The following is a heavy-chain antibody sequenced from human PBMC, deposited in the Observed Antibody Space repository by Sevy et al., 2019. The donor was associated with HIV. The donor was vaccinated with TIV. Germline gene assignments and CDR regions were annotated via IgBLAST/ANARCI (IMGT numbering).Heavy chain of an antibody. CDR3: ARGDYYGSIYYFDY. CDR1: GFTFSNYF. V-gene: IGHV3-21*01. Sequence: GGSLRLSCAASGFTFSNYFLNWVRQAPGKGLEWVSSISSGSSYIFYADSVKGRFTISRDNAKNSLYLHMNSLRAEDTAVYYCARGDYYGSIYYFDYWGPGTLVTVSS. D-gene: IGHD3-10*01. CDR2: ISSGSSYI. J-gene: IGHJ4*02.